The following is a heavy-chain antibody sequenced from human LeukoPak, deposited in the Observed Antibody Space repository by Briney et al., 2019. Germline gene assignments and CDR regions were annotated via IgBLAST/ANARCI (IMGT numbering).Heavy chain of an antibody. J-gene: IGHJ4*02. CDR1: GFTFSSYA. CDR3: ARAGPTSLYYYDSSGYYPAADY. V-gene: IGHV3-30*04. CDR2: ISYDGSNK. D-gene: IGHD3-22*01. Sequence: GGSLRLSCAASGFTFSSYAMHWVRQAPGKGREGVAVISYDGSNKYYADSVKGRFTISRDNSKNTLYLQMNSLRAEDTAVYYCARAGPTSLYYYDSSGYYPAADYWGQGTLVTVSS.